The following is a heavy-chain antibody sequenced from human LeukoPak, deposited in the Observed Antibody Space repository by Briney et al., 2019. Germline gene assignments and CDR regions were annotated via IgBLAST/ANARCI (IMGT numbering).Heavy chain of an antibody. CDR1: RFTFSSYA. Sequence: GGSLRLSCAASRFTFSSYAMSWVRQAPGKGLEWVSYISSSSSSIYYADSVKGRFTISRDNAKNSLFLQMNSLRAEDTAVYYCARTAYYTSGWWADYWGQGTLVTVSS. CDR2: ISSSSSSI. J-gene: IGHJ4*02. D-gene: IGHD6-19*01. CDR3: ARTAYYTSGWWADY. V-gene: IGHV3-48*01.